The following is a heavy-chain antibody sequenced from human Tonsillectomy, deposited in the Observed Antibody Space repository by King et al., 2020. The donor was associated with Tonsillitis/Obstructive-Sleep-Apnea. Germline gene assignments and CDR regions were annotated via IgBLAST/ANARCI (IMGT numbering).Heavy chain of an antibody. V-gene: IGHV3-33*01. Sequence: VQLVESGGGVVQPGRSLRLSCAASGFTFSSYGMHWVRQAPGKGLEWVAVIWYDGSNKYYADSVKGRFTISRDNSKNTLYLQMNSLRAEDTAVYYCARVERDLNPYWYFDLWGRGTLVTVSS. CDR3: ARVERDLNPYWYFDL. J-gene: IGHJ2*01. CDR1: GFTFSSYG. CDR2: IWYDGSNK. D-gene: IGHD1-1*01.